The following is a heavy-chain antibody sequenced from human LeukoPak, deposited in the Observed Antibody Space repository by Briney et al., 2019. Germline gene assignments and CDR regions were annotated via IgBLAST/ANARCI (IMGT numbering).Heavy chain of an antibody. CDR2: IYSGGST. V-gene: IGHV3-53*01. Sequence: GGSLRLSCAASGFTVSSNYMSWVRQAPGKGLEWVSVIYSGGSTYYADSVKGRFTISRDNSKNTLHLQMSSLRAEDTALYYCAKAPPDGARFFDFWGQGTVVTVSS. CDR1: GFTVSSNY. J-gene: IGHJ3*01. CDR3: AKAPPDGARFFDF. D-gene: IGHD3-10*01.